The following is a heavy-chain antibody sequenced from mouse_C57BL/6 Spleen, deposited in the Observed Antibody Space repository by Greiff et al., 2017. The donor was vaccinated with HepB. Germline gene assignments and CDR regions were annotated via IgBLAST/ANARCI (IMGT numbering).Heavy chain of an antibody. D-gene: IGHD2-10*02. CDR3: ASGYGRAMDY. J-gene: IGHJ4*01. Sequence: QVQLTVSGAELVKPGASVKMSCKASGYTFTSYWITWVKQRPGQGLEWIGDIYPGSGSTNYNEKFKSKATLTVDTSSSTAYMQLSSLTSEDSAVYYCASGYGRAMDYWGQGTSVTVFS. V-gene: IGHV1-55*01. CDR1: GYTFTSYW. CDR2: IYPGSGST.